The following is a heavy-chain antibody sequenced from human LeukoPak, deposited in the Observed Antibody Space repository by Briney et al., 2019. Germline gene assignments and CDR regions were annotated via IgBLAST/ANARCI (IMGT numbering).Heavy chain of an antibody. CDR2: INPNSGGT. CDR1: GYTFTGYY. D-gene: IGHD2-2*01. V-gene: IGHV1-2*02. Sequence: ASVKVSCKASGYTFTGYYMHWVRQAPGQGREWMGWINPNSGGTNYAQKFQGRVTMTRDTSISTAYMELSRLRSDDTAVYYCARGSRYCSSTSCYRRWFDPWGQGTLVTVSS. CDR3: ARGSRYCSSTSCYRRWFDP. J-gene: IGHJ5*02.